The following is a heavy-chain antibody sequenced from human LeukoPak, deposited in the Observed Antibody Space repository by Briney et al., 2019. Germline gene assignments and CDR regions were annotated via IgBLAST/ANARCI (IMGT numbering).Heavy chain of an antibody. V-gene: IGHV1-2*02. J-gene: IGHJ6*02. CDR2: INPNSGGT. Sequence: ASVKVSCKASGYTFTGYYMHWVRQAPGQGLEWMGWINPNSGGTNYAQKFQGRVTMTRDTSISTAYMELSRLRSDDTAVYYCAREGCSGCPSYYYYGMDVWGQGTTVTVSS. D-gene: IGHD2-15*01. CDR1: GYTFTGYY. CDR3: AREGCSGCPSYYYYGMDV.